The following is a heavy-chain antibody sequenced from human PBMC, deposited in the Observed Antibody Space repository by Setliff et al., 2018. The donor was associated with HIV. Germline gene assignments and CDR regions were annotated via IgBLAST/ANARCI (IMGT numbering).Heavy chain of an antibody. D-gene: IGHD2-15*01. CDR1: GGSISPYY. CDR2: ISDSGTT. Sequence: SETLSLTCTVSGGSISPYYWSWIRQPPGKGLEWIAWISDSGTTNYNPSLKSRVTLSVDTSKNQFPLSLTSVTGADTAVYYCARGGASSKYLDPWGQGTLVTVSS. V-gene: IGHV4-59*01. CDR3: ARGGASSKYLDP. J-gene: IGHJ5*02.